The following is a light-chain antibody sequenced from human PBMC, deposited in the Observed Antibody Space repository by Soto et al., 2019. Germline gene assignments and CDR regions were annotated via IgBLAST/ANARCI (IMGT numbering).Light chain of an antibody. J-gene: IGLJ3*02. CDR2: KTD. CDR3: ASWDDSLNGVV. CDR1: HSNIGTKA. Sequence: QSVLTQPPSASGTPGQRVTISCSGSHSNIGTKAVTWFQQVPGAAPKSLIYKTDQRPSGVPDRFSGSKSGTSASLAISGLQPEDEADYYCASWDDSLNGVVFGGGTKLTVL. V-gene: IGLV1-44*01.